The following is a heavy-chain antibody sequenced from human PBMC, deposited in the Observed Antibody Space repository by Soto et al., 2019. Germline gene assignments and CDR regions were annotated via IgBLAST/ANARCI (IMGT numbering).Heavy chain of an antibody. V-gene: IGHV4-39*01. J-gene: IGHJ5*02. Sequence: PSETLSLTCTVSGGSISSSSSYWGWIRQPPGKGLDWIGNIYYSGSTYYNPSLKSRVTISVDTSKNQFSLKLSSVTAADTAVYYCARHQGYCRGGSCYRNRFDPWGQGTLVTVSS. CDR3: ARHQGYCRGGSCYRNRFDP. D-gene: IGHD2-15*01. CDR1: GGSISSSSSY. CDR2: IYYSGST.